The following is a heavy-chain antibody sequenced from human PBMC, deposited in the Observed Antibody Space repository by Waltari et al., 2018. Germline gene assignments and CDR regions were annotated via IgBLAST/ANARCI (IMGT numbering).Heavy chain of an antibody. CDR2: INPKNGDT. CDR1: GYTFTGYA. Sequence: LVQSGAEVKKPGASVKVSCKASGYTFTGYAILWVRPAPGQGLEWMGRINPKNGDTNYGQNFQGRVALTTDTSTNTAFMELQRLRSDDTAVYYCLRDSSGSHFDYWGQGTLVTVSS. CDR3: LRDSSGSHFDY. J-gene: IGHJ4*02. V-gene: IGHV1-2*06. D-gene: IGHD3-22*01.